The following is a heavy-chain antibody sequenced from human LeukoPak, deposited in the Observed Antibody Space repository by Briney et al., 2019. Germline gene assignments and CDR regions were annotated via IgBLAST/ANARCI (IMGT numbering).Heavy chain of an antibody. J-gene: IGHJ4*02. V-gene: IGHV3-7*01. CDR2: IKQDGSE. CDR1: GFTFSTYW. D-gene: IGHD2-2*01. CDR3: VRACNRSSCPYYFDS. Sequence: GGSLRLSCEASGFTFSTYWMSWVRLAPGKRLEWVANIKQDGSEYYVDPVKGRFTISRDNAKSSLYLQMNTLRAEDTAVYYCVRACNRSSCPYYFDSWGQGTLVTVSS.